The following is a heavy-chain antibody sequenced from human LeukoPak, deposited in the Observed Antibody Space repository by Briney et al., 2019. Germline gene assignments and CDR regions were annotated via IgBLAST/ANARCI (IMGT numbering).Heavy chain of an antibody. CDR3: AKDQGDSIDY. CDR2: MSNSGGST. J-gene: IGHJ4*02. Sequence: PGGSLRLSCAASGFTFSSYAMNWVRQAPGKGLEWVSAMSNSGGSTYYADSVKGRFTTSRDNSKNTLYLQMNSLRAEDTAVYYCAKDQGDSIDYWGQGALVTVSS. V-gene: IGHV3-23*01. D-gene: IGHD2-21*02. CDR1: GFTFSSYA.